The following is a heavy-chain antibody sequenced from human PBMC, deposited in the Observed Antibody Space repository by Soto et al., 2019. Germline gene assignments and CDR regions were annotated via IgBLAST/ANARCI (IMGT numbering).Heavy chain of an antibody. CDR1: GYTFTSYG. CDR2: ISPYNGDT. V-gene: IGHV1-18*01. D-gene: IGHD6-25*01. J-gene: IGHJ5*02. Sequence: QVQLVQSGTELKKPGASVMVSCKTSGYTFTSYGISWVRQAPGQGPEWMGLISPYNGDTIYARKFQGRVIVTADTATRTVYLELRSLRSDDTAVYYCVRAASSGYRGWWDPWGQGTLVTVSS. CDR3: VRAASSGYRGWWDP.